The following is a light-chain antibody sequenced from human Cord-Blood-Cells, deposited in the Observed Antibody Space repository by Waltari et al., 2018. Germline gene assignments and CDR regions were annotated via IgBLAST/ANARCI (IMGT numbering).Light chain of an antibody. Sequence: SSELTQDPAVSVALGQTVRITCQGDSLRSYYASWYQQKPGQAPVLFIYGKNNRPLGIPDRFSGSSSGNTASLTITGAQAEDEADYYCNSRDSSGNHWVFGGGTKLTVL. J-gene: IGLJ3*02. CDR1: SLRSYY. V-gene: IGLV3-19*01. CDR2: GKN. CDR3: NSRDSSGNHWV.